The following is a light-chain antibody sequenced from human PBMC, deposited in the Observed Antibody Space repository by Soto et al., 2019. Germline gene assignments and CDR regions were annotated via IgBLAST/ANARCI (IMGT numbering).Light chain of an antibody. V-gene: IGKV3D-20*01. CDR1: QSLSRNY. J-gene: IGKJ3*01. CDR2: DVS. CDR3: QFYGDSVFT. Sequence: EIVLTQSPATLYLSPGDRATLSCGASQSLSRNYLAWYQQKPGLAPRLLVSDVSTRATGIPDRFSGSGSGTEYTLTIDRLEPEDFALYYCQFYGDSVFTFGPGTKVDFK.